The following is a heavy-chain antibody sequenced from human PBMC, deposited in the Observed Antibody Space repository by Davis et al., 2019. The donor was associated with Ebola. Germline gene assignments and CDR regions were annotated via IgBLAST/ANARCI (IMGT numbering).Heavy chain of an antibody. J-gene: IGHJ4*02. Sequence: ASVTVSCKASVYTFTSYGISWVRQAPGQRLEWMGCLSAYNGNTNYAQKLQGRVTMTRDTSTSTVYMELSSLRSEDTAVYYCARGVSGAARRRSIPPTDWGQGTLVTVSS. V-gene: IGHV1-18*01. CDR3: ARGVSGAARRRSIPPTD. D-gene: IGHD6-6*01. CDR1: VYTFTSYG. CDR2: LSAYNGNT.